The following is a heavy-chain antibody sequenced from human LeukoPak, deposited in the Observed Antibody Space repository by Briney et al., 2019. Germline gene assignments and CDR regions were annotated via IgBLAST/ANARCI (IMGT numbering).Heavy chain of an antibody. D-gene: IGHD1-1*01. Sequence: GGSLRLSCEASGFSSSKAWMTWVRQSPGKGLEWVGRIKKEADGGTTDYTDPVKGRFTMSRDDSKKTLYLQMDSLKLEDTAIYYCATGNGGYYDFWGQGTLVTVSS. CDR3: ATGNGGYYDF. CDR2: IKKEADGGTT. J-gene: IGHJ4*02. CDR1: GFSSSKAW. V-gene: IGHV3-15*05.